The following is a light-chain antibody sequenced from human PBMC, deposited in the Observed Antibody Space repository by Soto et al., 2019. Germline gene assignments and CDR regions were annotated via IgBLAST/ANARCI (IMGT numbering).Light chain of an antibody. CDR1: SSDIGAYNF. CDR2: DVS. Sequence: QSALTQPASVSGSPGQSITISCTGSSSDIGAYNFVSWYQQHPGKAPKLMIYDVSDRPSGVSSRFSGSKSGNTASLTISGLQAEDEADYFCSSYTSSSSSYAFGTGTKVTVL. V-gene: IGLV2-14*01. J-gene: IGLJ1*01. CDR3: SSYTSSSSSYA.